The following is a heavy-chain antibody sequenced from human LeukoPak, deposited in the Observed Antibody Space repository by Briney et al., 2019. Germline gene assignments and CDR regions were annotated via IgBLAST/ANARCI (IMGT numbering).Heavy chain of an antibody. CDR1: GFTFSSYS. D-gene: IGHD2-2*01. J-gene: IGHJ4*02. CDR3: ARETFCTNTTCPIGDHFDY. Sequence: GGSLRLSCAASGFTFSSYSMNWVRQAPGKGLEWVSSISSSSRYIYYADSLKGRFTISRDNAKNSLYLQMNSLRAEDTAVYYCARETFCTNTTCPIGDHFDYWGQGTLVTVSS. CDR2: ISSSSRYI. V-gene: IGHV3-21*01.